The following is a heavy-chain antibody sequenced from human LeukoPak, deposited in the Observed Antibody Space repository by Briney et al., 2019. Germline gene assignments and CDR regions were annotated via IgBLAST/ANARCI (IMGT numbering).Heavy chain of an antibody. D-gene: IGHD3-9*01. V-gene: IGHV4-39*01. Sequence: PSETLSLTCTVSGGSVSSSTYYWGWIRQPPGKGLEWIGNIYYSGSTYYNPSLTSRVTMSVDTSNNQFSLKMHSVTAADTAVYYCSRVSKGRFFDYIFDYWGQGTLVTVSS. CDR3: SRVSKGRFFDYIFDY. CDR2: IYYSGST. CDR1: GGSVSSSTYY. J-gene: IGHJ4*02.